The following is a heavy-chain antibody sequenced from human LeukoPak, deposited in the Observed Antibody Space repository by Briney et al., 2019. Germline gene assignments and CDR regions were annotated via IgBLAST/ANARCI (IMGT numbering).Heavy chain of an antibody. V-gene: IGHV3-23*01. D-gene: IGHD2-21*02. J-gene: IGHJ6*03. Sequence: GGSLRLSCAASGFTFSSYAMSWVRQAPGKGLEWVSAISGSGGSTYYADSVKGRFTTSRDNSKNTLYLQMNSLRAEDTAVYYCAKDIVCGDCYRHYYYMDVWGKGTTVTVSS. CDR1: GFTFSSYA. CDR3: AKDIVCGDCYRHYYYMDV. CDR2: ISGSGGST.